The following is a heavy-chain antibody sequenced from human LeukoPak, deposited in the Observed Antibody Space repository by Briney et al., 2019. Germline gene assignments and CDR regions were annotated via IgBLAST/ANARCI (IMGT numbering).Heavy chain of an antibody. CDR3: AKDHPRWLQYYYFDY. CDR1: GFTFTRYW. Sequence: GGSLRLSCAASGFTFTRYWMSWVRQAPGKGLEWVANINENGSEKKYLDSVKGRFTISRDNSKNTLYLQVNSLRAEDTAVYYCAKDHPRWLQYYYFDYWGQGTLVTVSS. J-gene: IGHJ4*02. CDR2: INENGSEK. D-gene: IGHD5-24*01. V-gene: IGHV3-7*03.